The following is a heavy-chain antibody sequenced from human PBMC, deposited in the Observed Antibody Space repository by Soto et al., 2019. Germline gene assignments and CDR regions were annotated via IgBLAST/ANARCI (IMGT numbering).Heavy chain of an antibody. CDR2: ISAYNGNT. D-gene: IGHD6-19*01. CDR3: AREIAVAGTWYYGMDV. CDR1: GYTFTSYG. J-gene: IGHJ6*02. V-gene: IGHV1-18*01. Sequence: ASVKVSCKASGYTFTSYGISWVRQAPGQGLEWMGWISAYNGNTNYAQKLQGRVTMTTDTSTGTAYMELRSLRSDDTAVYYCAREIAVAGTWYYGMDVWGQGTTVTVSS.